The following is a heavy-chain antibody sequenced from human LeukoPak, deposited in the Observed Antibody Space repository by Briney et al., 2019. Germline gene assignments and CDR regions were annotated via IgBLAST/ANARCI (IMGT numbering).Heavy chain of an antibody. CDR1: GGSISSSSYY. V-gene: IGHV4-39*01. J-gene: IGHJ5*02. Sequence: GSLRLSCTVSGGSISSSSYYWGWIRQPPGKGLEWIGTIYYSGSTYYNPSLKSRVTISVDTSKNQFSLKLSSVTAADTAVYYCARPRFPDWFDPWGQGTLVTVSS. CDR3: ARPRFPDWFDP. CDR2: IYYSGST. D-gene: IGHD3-3*01.